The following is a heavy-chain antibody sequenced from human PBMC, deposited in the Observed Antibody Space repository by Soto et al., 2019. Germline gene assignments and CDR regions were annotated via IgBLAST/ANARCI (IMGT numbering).Heavy chain of an antibody. CDR3: ARGYIPLFLDCSGGSCYSRVWFDP. D-gene: IGHD2-15*01. CDR1: GGTFSSYA. V-gene: IGHV1-69*13. Sequence: GASVKVSCKASGGTFSSYAISWVRQAPGQGLEWMGGIIPIFGTANYAQKFQGRVTITADESTSTAYMELSSLRSEDTAVYYCARGYIPLFLDCSGGSCYSRVWFDPWGQGTLVTVSS. J-gene: IGHJ5*02. CDR2: IIPIFGTA.